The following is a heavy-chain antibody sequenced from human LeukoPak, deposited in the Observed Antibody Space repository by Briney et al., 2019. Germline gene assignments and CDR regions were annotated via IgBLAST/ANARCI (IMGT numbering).Heavy chain of an antibody. CDR3: ARGSCSSRSCYKRVNGLDV. V-gene: IGHV3-13*01. CDR1: GFTFSNYD. D-gene: IGHD2-2*01. Sequence: PGGSLRLSCAASGFTFSNYDMHWVRQATGKGLEWVSAFHTAGDIHYSGSVKGRYATSRENAKNSFYLQVNNLRAGDTAVYYCARGSCSSRSCYKRVNGLDVWGQGTPVTVSS. J-gene: IGHJ6*02. CDR2: FHTAGDI.